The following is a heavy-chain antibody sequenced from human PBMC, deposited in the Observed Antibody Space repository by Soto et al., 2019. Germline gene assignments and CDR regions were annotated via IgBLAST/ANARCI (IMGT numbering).Heavy chain of an antibody. J-gene: IGHJ6*02. CDR2: INHSGST. CDR3: ARVWGYSYGYKTYYYYYGMDV. V-gene: IGHV4-34*01. D-gene: IGHD5-18*01. Sequence: SETLSLTCAVYGGSFSGYYWSWIRQPPGKGLEWIGEINHSGSTNYNPSLKSRVTISVDTSKNQFSLKLSSVTAADTAVYYCARVWGYSYGYKTYYYYYGMDVWGQGTTVTVSS. CDR1: GGSFSGYY.